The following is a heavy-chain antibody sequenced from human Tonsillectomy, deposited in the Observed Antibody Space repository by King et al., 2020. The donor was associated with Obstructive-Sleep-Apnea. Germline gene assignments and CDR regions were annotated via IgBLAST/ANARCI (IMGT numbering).Heavy chain of an antibody. D-gene: IGHD2/OR15-2a*01. J-gene: IGHJ5*02. V-gene: IGHV3-7*01. CDR2: IKEDGSEE. Sequence: VQLVESGGGLVQPGGSLRLSCAASGFTFSSYWMSWVRQAPGKGLEWVANIKEDGSEEYYVDSVKGRFTISRDNAKNSLYLQMNSLRAEDTAGYYCARENKYNTFDPWGQGTLVTVSS. CDR3: ARENKYNTFDP. CDR1: GFTFSSYW.